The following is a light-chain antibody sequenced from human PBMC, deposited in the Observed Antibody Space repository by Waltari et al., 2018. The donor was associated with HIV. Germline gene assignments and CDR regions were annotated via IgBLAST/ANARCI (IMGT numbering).Light chain of an antibody. CDR2: ATS. V-gene: IGKV1-12*01. CDR1: QDIRTW. J-gene: IGKJ4*01. Sequence: DIQMTQSPSSVSASVGDRVTITCRASQDIRTWLAWYQQKPGKIPRLVIYATSTLQSGAPSRFSGSGSGAEFTLSITSLQPEDFATYYCQQGNSFPLTFGGGTKVEIK. CDR3: QQGNSFPLT.